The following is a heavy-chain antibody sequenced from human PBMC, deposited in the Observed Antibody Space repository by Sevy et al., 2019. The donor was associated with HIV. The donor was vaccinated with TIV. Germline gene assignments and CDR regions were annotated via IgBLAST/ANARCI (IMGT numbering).Heavy chain of an antibody. CDR1: GGSFSGYY. CDR2: INHSGST. D-gene: IGHD6-13*01. CDR3: ARVRLAAAGDAFDI. J-gene: IGHJ3*02. Sequence: SETLSHTCAVYGGSFSGYYWSWIRQSPGKGLEWIGEINHSGSTNYNASLKSRVTISIDTSKNQFSLRLNSVTAADTAVYYCARVRLAAAGDAFDIWGQGTMVTVSS. V-gene: IGHV4-34*01.